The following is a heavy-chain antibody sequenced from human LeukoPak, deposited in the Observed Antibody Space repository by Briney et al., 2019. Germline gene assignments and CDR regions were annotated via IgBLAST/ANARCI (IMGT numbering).Heavy chain of an antibody. D-gene: IGHD3-3*01. CDR3: ARGPHKRTYDRDNWFDP. V-gene: IGHV1-46*01. Sequence: ASVKVSCKASGYTFTNYYMVWVRQAPGQGLEWMGIINPSSGTTNYAQKFQGRVTMTRDMSTSTVYMELNSLRSEDTAVYYCARGPHKRTYDRDNWFDPWGQGTLVTVSS. CDR1: GYTFTNYY. CDR2: INPSSGTT. J-gene: IGHJ5*02.